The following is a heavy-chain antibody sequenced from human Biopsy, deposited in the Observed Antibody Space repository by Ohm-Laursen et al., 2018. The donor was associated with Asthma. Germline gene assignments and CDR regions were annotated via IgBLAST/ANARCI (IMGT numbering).Heavy chain of an antibody. Sequence: SLRLSCTASGFTFSSYAMSWVRQAPGKGLEWVSAISGSGGSTYYADSVKGRFTISRDNSKNTLYLQMNSLRAEDSAVYYCAKVHRVYAMVGYFDYWGQGTLVTVSS. D-gene: IGHD2-8*01. CDR1: GFTFSSYA. V-gene: IGHV3-23*01. CDR3: AKVHRVYAMVGYFDY. J-gene: IGHJ4*02. CDR2: ISGSGGST.